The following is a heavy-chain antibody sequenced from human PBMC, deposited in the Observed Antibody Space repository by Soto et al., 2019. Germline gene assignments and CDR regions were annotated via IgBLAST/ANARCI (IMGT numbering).Heavy chain of an antibody. D-gene: IGHD6-13*01. V-gene: IGHV4-39*01. J-gene: IGHJ4*02. CDR2: IYYSGST. CDR1: GGSISSSSYY. Sequence: QLQLQESGPGLVKPSETLSLTCTVSGGSISSSSYYWGWIRQPPGKGLEWIGSIYYSGSTYYNPSLKSRVTISVDTSKNQFSLKLSSVTAADTAVYYCARHTFESSSWYPAPFDYWGQGTLVTVSS. CDR3: ARHTFESSSWYPAPFDY.